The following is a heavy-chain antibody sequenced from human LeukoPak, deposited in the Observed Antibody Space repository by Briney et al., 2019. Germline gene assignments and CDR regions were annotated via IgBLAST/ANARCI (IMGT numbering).Heavy chain of an antibody. CDR2: ISGSGGST. Sequence: PGGSLRLSCAASGFTFSIYAMSWVRQAPGKGLEWVSDISGSGGSTYYADSVKGRFTISRDNSKNTLYLQMNSLRAEDTAVYYCVGSSDYDILTGTLRYGMDVWGQGTTVTVSS. V-gene: IGHV3-23*01. CDR3: VGSSDYDILTGTLRYGMDV. D-gene: IGHD3-9*01. CDR1: GFTFSIYA. J-gene: IGHJ6*02.